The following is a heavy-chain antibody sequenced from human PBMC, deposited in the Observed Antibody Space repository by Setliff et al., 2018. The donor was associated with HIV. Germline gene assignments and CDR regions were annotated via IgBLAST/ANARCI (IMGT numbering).Heavy chain of an antibody. V-gene: IGHV4-38-2*01. Sequence: SETLSLTCAVSGYSISSGYYWGWIRQPPGKGLEWIGSIYHSGSTYYNPSLKSRVTISVDTSKNQFSLKLSSVTAADTAGYYCARPGKAYDSSGYWGYWGQGTLVTVSS. D-gene: IGHD3-22*01. CDR3: ARPGKAYDSSGYWGY. CDR1: GYSISSGYY. CDR2: IYHSGST. J-gene: IGHJ4*02.